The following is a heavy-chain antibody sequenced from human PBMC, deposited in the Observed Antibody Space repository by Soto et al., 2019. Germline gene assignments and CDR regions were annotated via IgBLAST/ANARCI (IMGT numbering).Heavy chain of an antibody. J-gene: IGHJ4*02. Sequence: EVQLVESGGGLVKPGGSLRLSCAASGFTFSSYSMNWVRQAPGKGLEWVSSISSSSSYIYYADSVKGRFTISRDNAKNSLYLQMNSLRAEDTAVYYCARDWQATHTLYGDYRDYWGQGTLVTVSS. V-gene: IGHV3-21*01. CDR3: ARDWQATHTLYGDYRDY. D-gene: IGHD4-17*01. CDR1: GFTFSSYS. CDR2: ISSSSSYI.